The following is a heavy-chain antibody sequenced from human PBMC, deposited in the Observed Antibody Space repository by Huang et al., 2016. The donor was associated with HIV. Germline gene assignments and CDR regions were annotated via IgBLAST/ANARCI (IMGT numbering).Heavy chain of an antibody. J-gene: IGHJ2*01. V-gene: IGHV4-61*09. CDR2: IYTSGST. CDR3: ARDYGFAFFDL. D-gene: IGHD4-17*01. CDR1: GGSISSGSYY. Sequence: QVQLQESGPGLVKPSQTLSLTCTVSGGSISSGSYYWSWIRQPAGKGLEWIGHIYTSGSTNYTPSLKSRVTISVDPAKNQFSLKLSSVTAADTAVYYCARDYGFAFFDLWGRGTLVTVSS.